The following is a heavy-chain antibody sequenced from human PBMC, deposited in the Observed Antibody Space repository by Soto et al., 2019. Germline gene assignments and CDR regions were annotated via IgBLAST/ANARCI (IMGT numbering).Heavy chain of an antibody. Sequence: SETLSLTCTVSGGSISSYYWSWIRQPPGKGLEWIGYIYYSGSTNYNPSLKSRVTISVDTSKNQFSLKLSSVTAADTAVYYCARYLDGDIVVGPAAIGWFDPWGQGTLVTVSS. CDR3: ARYLDGDIVVGPAAIGWFDP. CDR2: IYYSGST. J-gene: IGHJ5*02. D-gene: IGHD2-2*02. V-gene: IGHV4-59*08. CDR1: GGSISSYY.